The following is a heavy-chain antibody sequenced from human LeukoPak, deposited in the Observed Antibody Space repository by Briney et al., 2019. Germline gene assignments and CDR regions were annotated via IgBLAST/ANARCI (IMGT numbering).Heavy chain of an antibody. D-gene: IGHD2-2*01. CDR2: INHSGST. CDR3: ARDGPAYTSRWYDYYYGLDV. V-gene: IGHV4-34*01. CDR1: GGSFSGYY. Sequence: SETLSLTCAVYGGSFSGYYWSWIRQPPGKGLEWIGEINHSGSTNYNPSLKSRVTISVDTSKNQFSLKLSSVTAADTAVYYCARDGPAYTSRWYDYYYGLDVWGQGTTVTVSS. J-gene: IGHJ6*02.